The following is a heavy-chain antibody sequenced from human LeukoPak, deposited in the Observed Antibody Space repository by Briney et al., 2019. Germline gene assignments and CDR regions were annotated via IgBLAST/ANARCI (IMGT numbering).Heavy chain of an antibody. CDR1: GYTFTGYY. D-gene: IGHD3-22*01. J-gene: IGHJ4*02. CDR2: INPNSGGT. CDR3: ARGPDSSGYYYGY. Sequence: ASVKVSCKASGYTFTGYYMHWVRQAPGQGLEWMGWINPNSGGTNYAQKFQGRVTMTRDTSISTAYMELSRLRSDDTAVYYCARGPDSSGYYYGYRGQGTLVTVSS. V-gene: IGHV1-2*02.